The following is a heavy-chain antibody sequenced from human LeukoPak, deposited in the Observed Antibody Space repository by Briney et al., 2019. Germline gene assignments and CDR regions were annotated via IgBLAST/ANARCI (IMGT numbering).Heavy chain of an antibody. CDR2: IFYSGST. J-gene: IGHJ6*02. CDR3: SRGDSILDPESNYFFFGMDV. V-gene: IGHV4-30-4*01. Sequence: PSQTLSLTCTVSGGSINSGHYYWNWIRQSPGKGLEGIGYIFYSGSTDYNPSLKSRVNISLDTSKNLLFLKVNSVTAADTALYYRSRGDSILDPESNYFFFGMDVWGQGTTVIVSS. CDR1: GGSINSGHYY. D-gene: IGHD3/OR15-3a*01.